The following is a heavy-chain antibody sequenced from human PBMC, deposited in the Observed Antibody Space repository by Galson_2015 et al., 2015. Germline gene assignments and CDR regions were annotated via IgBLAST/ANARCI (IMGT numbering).Heavy chain of an antibody. Sequence: SLRLSCAASGFTFSSYAMSWVRQAPGKGLEWVSAISGSGGSTYYADSVKGRFTISRDNSKNTLYLQMNSLRAEDTAVYYCAKGPPETLYCSGGSCYPSWFDPWGQGTLVTVSS. CDR2: ISGSGGST. V-gene: IGHV3-23*01. D-gene: IGHD2-15*01. J-gene: IGHJ5*02. CDR1: GFTFSSYA. CDR3: AKGPPETLYCSGGSCYPSWFDP.